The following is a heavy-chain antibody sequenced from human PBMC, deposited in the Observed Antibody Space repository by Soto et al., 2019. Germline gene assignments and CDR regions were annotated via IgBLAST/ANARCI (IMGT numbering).Heavy chain of an antibody. CDR1: GDSISNYY. CDR3: ARDKSQTGLYYYTFDS. Sequence: SETLSLTCTVSGDSISNYYWSWIRQAAGKGLEWIGHISTSGSTNYNPSLKSRVTMSVDTSKNQFSLRLNSVTAADTAVYYCARDKSQTGLYYYTFDSWGQGILVTVSS. D-gene: IGHD3-22*01. J-gene: IGHJ4*02. CDR2: ISTSGST. V-gene: IGHV4-4*07.